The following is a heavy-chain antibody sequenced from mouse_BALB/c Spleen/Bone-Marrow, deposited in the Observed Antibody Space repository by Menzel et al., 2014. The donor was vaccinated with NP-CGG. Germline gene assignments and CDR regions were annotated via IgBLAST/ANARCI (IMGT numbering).Heavy chain of an antibody. CDR2: INPGSGGT. CDR1: GHAFTNYL. J-gene: IGHJ4*01. CDR3: ARRSRDYYAMDY. V-gene: IGHV1-54*01. Sequence: QVQLQQSGAELVRPGTSVKVSCKASGHAFTNYLLEWVKQRPGQGLEWIGVINPGSGGTKYDEKFKGKATLTVDKSSSTAYMQLSSLTSDDSAVYFCARRSRDYYAMDYWGQGTSVTVSS.